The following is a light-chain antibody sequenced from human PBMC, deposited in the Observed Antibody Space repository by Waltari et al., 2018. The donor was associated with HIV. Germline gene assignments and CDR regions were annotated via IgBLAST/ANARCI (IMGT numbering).Light chain of an antibody. CDR3: QQSYSTPYT. CDR2: DVS. J-gene: IGKJ2*01. V-gene: IGKV1-39*01. CDR1: QTISRY. Sequence: DIQMTQSPSPLSAAVGDRVTITCRASQTISRYLNWYQHKPGKAPKLLIYDVSRLHSGVPSRFSGSGSGTDFTLTISPLQPEDLATYYCQQSYSTPYTFGQGTKLAIK.